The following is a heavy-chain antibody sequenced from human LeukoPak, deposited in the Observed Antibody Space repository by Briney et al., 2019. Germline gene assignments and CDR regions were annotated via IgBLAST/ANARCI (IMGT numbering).Heavy chain of an antibody. D-gene: IGHD4-17*01. CDR3: ARVMTTATTGDY. CDR1: GYTFTSYY. CDR2: INPSGGST. Sequence: ASVKVSCKASGYTFTSYYMHWVRQAPGQGLEWMGIINPSGGSTSYAQKFQGRVTMTRDTSSSTVYMELSSLRSEDTAVYYCARVMTTATTGDYWGQGTLVTVSS. V-gene: IGHV1-46*01. J-gene: IGHJ4*02.